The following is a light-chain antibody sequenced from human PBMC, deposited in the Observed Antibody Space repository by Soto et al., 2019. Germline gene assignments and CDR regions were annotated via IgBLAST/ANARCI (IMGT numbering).Light chain of an antibody. CDR2: AAS. CDR1: QTINRA. Sequence: DIQMTQSTSSLSASVGDRVTITCRASQTINRALNWYQQKPGKAPKLLIYAASSLQSGVPSRFSGSGSGTDFTLTISSLQPEDFATYYCQQSYSTPPLTFGGGTKVEIK. V-gene: IGKV1-39*01. CDR3: QQSYSTPPLT. J-gene: IGKJ4*01.